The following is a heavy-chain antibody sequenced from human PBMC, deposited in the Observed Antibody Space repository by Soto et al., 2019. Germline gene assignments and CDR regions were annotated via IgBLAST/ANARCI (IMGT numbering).Heavy chain of an antibody. Sequence: PGGSLRLSCAASGFTFSSYSMNWVRQAPGKGLEWVSSISSSSSYIYYADSVKGRFTISRDNAKNSLYLQMNSLRAEDTAVYYCARDIGGFGELLSTGTPDTYGMDVWGQGTTVTVSS. J-gene: IGHJ6*02. CDR1: GFTFSSYS. CDR3: ARDIGGFGELLSTGTPDTYGMDV. D-gene: IGHD3-10*01. V-gene: IGHV3-21*01. CDR2: ISSSSSYI.